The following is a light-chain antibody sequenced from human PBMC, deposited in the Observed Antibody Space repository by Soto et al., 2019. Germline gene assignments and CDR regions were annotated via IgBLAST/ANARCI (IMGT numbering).Light chain of an antibody. V-gene: IGLV2-14*01. Sequence: QSALTQPASVSGSPGQSITISCTGTSSDVGGYNYVSWYQQHPGKAPKLMIYEVSNRPSGVSNRFSGSPSGNTGSLTISGLQAEDEAHYYCSSYTTSGTHWVFGGGTQLP. CDR1: SSDVGGYNY. J-gene: IGLJ3*02. CDR2: EVS. CDR3: SSYTTSGTHWV.